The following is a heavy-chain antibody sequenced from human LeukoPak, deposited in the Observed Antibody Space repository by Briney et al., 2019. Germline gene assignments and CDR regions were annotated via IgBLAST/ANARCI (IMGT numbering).Heavy chain of an antibody. Sequence: GGSLRLSCAASGFTFSSYSMNWVRQAPGKGLEWVSSISSSSSYIYYADSVKGRFTISRDNAKNTLYLQMNSLRAEDTAVYYCASLLRYSSGYYYFDYWGQGTLVTVSS. J-gene: IGHJ4*02. CDR3: ASLLRYSSGYYYFDY. CDR2: ISSSSSYI. D-gene: IGHD3-22*01. V-gene: IGHV3-21*01. CDR1: GFTFSSYS.